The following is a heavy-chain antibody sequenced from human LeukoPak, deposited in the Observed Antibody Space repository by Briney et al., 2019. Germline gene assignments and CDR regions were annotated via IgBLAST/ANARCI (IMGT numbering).Heavy chain of an antibody. V-gene: IGHV3-23*01. J-gene: IGHJ4*02. CDR2: ISGSGGST. CDR1: GLTFSSYA. D-gene: IGHD3-16*02. CDR3: AKDMRPDSYVWGSYRAGSVDY. Sequence: GGSLRLSCAASGLTFSSYAMSWVRQAPGKGLEWVSTISGSGGSTYYADSVKGRFTISRDNSKNTLYLQMNSLRAEDTAVYYCAKDMRPDSYVWGSYRAGSVDYWGQGTLVTVSS.